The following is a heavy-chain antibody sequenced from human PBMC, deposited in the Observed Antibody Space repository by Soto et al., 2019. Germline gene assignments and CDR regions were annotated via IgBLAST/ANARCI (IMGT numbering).Heavy chain of an antibody. J-gene: IGHJ6*02. V-gene: IGHV3-30-3*01. CDR1: GFTFSSYA. CDR2: ISYDGSNK. D-gene: IGHD3-9*01. Sequence: GGSLRLSCAASGFTFSSYAMHWVRQAPGKGLEWVAVISYDGSNKYYADSVKGRFTISRDNSKNTLYLQMNSLRAEDTAVYYCARDYDILTGYHNYYGMDVWGQGTTVTVSS. CDR3: ARDYDILTGYHNYYGMDV.